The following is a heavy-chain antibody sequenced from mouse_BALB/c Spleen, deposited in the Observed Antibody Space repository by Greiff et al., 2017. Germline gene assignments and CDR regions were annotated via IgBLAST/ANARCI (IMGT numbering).Heavy chain of an antibody. J-gene: IGHJ2*01. V-gene: IGHV5-17*02. D-gene: IGHD3-3*01. CDR3: AREGPGYYFDY. CDR1: GFTFSSFG. CDR2: ISSGSSTI. Sequence: EVQLVESGGGLVQPGGSRKLSCAASGFTFSSFGMHWVRQAPEKGLEWVAYISSGSSTIYYADTVKGRFTISRDNPKNTLFLQMTSLRSEDTAMYYCAREGPGYYFDYWGQGTTLTVSS.